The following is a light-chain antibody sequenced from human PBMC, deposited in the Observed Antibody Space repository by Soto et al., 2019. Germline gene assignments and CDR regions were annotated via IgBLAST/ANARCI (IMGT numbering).Light chain of an antibody. J-gene: IGKJ3*01. CDR2: VAS. CDR3: QQSYSAPLLT. Sequence: DIQMTQSPSYLSASVGDRVTITCRASQNIDIFLSWYHQKPGRAQNLLIYVASTLQNGGPSRFSGSGSGTDFSLTINSLQPEDFGTYYCQQSYSAPLLTFGTGTKVDI. CDR1: QNIDIF. V-gene: IGKV1-39*01.